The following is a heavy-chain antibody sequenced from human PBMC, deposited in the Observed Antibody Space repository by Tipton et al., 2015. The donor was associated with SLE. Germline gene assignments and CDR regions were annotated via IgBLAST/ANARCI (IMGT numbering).Heavy chain of an antibody. Sequence: GLVKPSETLSLICTVSGDSISNYYWSWIRQPPGKGLEWIGYIYYTGSTNYNPTLKSRVTISIDTSKNEFSLKLTSVTAADTAVYYCAHTGYAFDIWGQGTLVTVS. V-gene: IGHV4-59*01. CDR3: AHTGYAFDI. CDR2: IYYTGST. CDR1: GDSISNYY. J-gene: IGHJ3*02.